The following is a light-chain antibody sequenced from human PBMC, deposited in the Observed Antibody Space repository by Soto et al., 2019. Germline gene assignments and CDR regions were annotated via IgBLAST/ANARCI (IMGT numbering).Light chain of an antibody. CDR2: GAS. CDR1: QSVSSD. V-gene: IGKV3-15*01. J-gene: IGKJ1*01. Sequence: EIVMTQSPATLSVSPAERSTLSCMASQSVSSDLAWYQQKPGQAPRLLIYGASTRATGIPARFSGSGSGTEFTLTISSLQSEDFAFYYCQQYNNWPPWTFGQGTKVDIK. CDR3: QQYNNWPPWT.